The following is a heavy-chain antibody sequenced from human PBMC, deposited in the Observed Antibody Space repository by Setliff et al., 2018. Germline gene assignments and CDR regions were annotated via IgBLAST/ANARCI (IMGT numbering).Heavy chain of an antibody. Sequence: GGSLRLSCAASGFTFSSLWMSWVRQAPGKGPEWVANINQDGSGKFYVDSVKGRFSVSRDNGKNSLYLQMNSLRAEDTAVYYCARDGVSYGMDVWGQGTTVTVSS. J-gene: IGHJ6*02. V-gene: IGHV3-7*01. CDR1: GFTFSSLW. CDR3: ARDGVSYGMDV. CDR2: INQDGSGK.